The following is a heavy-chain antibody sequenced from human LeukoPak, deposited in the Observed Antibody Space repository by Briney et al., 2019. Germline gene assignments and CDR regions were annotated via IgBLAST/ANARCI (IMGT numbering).Heavy chain of an antibody. CDR2: IIPMFGRT. D-gene: IGHD3-10*01. Sequence: GSSVKVSCKASGGTFSCYAFSWVRQAPGQGLEWMGGIIPMFGRTNYAQTFRGRVTITADESTSTAYMELTSLRSDDTAVYYCARDQGLWFGELLPHGEYFQHWGQGTLVTVSS. CDR1: GGTFSCYA. CDR3: ARDQGLWFGELLPHGEYFQH. V-gene: IGHV1-69*01. J-gene: IGHJ1*01.